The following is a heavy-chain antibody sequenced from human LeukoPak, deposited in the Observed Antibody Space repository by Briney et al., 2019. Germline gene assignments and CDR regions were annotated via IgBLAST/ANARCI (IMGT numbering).Heavy chain of an antibody. CDR2: ISSGGTYE. D-gene: IGHD3-10*01. J-gene: IGHJ4*02. CDR3: ARDSTYYYDSGSSGPHYFDN. V-gene: IGHV3-30*01. CDR1: GFTFGNYA. Sequence: GGSLRLSCAASGFTFGNYAMHWVRQAPGKGLEWVSLISSGGTYEYYADSVKGRFTISRDNSKNTLYLQLNSLRAEDTAVYYCARDSTYYYDSGSSGPHYFDNWGQGTLVTVSS.